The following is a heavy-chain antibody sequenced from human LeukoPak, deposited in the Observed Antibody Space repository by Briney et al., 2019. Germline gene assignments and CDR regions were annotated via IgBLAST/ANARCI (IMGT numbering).Heavy chain of an antibody. Sequence: PGGSLRLSCAASGFSFSNYWMNWVRQAPGKGLEWVSYISSGSGTIYYADSVKGRFTISRDNAQNSLYLQMNSLRDEDTAMYYCARDSSRRLPLDYWGQGTLVASSS. V-gene: IGHV3-48*02. CDR2: ISSGSGTI. CDR3: ARDSSRRLPLDY. J-gene: IGHJ4*02. CDR1: GFSFSNYW.